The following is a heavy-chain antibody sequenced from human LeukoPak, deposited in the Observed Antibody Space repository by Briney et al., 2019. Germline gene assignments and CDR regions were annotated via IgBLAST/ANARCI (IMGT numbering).Heavy chain of an antibody. D-gene: IGHD2-8*01. CDR2: FKHDGDT. Sequence: SETLSLTCAVYGASFNTYYWTWIRQSPDKGLEWIGEFKHDGDTNDNPSLRSRVVMSVDASKNQFSLKMTSVTAADTAIYFCARGPVALPNDRLSLFFDFWGQGTLVTVSS. CDR1: GASFNTYY. V-gene: IGHV4-34*01. J-gene: IGHJ5*01. CDR3: ARGPVALPNDRLSLFFDF.